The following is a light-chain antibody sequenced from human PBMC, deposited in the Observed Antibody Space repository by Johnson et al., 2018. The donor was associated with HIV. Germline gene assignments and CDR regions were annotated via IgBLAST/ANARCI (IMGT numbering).Light chain of an antibody. CDR2: KND. V-gene: IGLV1-51*02. J-gene: IGLJ1*01. CDR3: GTWDASLSAGGV. Sequence: VLTQSPSVSAAPGQKVTISCSGSSSIIGNNDVSWYQLLPGTAPKLLIYKNDQRPSGIPDRFSGSKSGTSATLGITGLQTGDEADYYCGTWDASLSAGGVFGTGTKVTVL. CDR1: SSIIGNND.